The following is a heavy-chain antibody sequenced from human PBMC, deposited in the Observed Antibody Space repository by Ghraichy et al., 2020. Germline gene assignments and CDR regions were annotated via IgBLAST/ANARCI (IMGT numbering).Heavy chain of an antibody. CDR2: VYYDGST. D-gene: IGHD1-7*01. J-gene: IGHJ4*02. Sequence: SETLSLTCAVSGGAISSSAYSWTWVRQPPEKGLEWIAYVYYDGSTYYNPSLKSRVTISLDNSKNQFSLELTSVTAADTAVYYCARDLNYVGFDYWGQGTLVTVSS. CDR1: GGAISSSAYS. V-gene: IGHV4-30-2*01. CDR3: ARDLNYVGFDY.